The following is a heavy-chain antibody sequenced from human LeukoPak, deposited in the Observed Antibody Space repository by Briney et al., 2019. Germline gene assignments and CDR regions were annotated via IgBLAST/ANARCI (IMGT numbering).Heavy chain of an antibody. CDR3: VKDATPWNSIWDYFDY. J-gene: IGHJ4*02. CDR2: IGGGDDI. V-gene: IGHV3-23*01. Sequence: GGSLRLSCAAPGFTFNTYAMSWVRQAPGKGLEWVSGIGGGDDIHYADSVKGRFTVSRDDSKNTLYLQMNSLRAEDTAIYYCVKDATPWNSIWDYFDYWGQGTLSPSPQ. CDR1: GFTFNTYA. D-gene: IGHD1-7*01.